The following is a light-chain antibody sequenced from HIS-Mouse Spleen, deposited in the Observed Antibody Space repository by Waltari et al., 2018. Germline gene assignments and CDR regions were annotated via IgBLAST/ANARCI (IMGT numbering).Light chain of an antibody. CDR3: QSADSSGTYQDVV. V-gene: IGLV3-25*03. Sequence: SYELTQPPSVSVSPGQTARTTCSGDALPKQHAYWYQQKPGQAPVLVIYKDSERPSGIPERFSGSSSGTTVTLTISGVQAEDEADYYCQSADSSGTYQDVVFGGGTKLTVL. CDR1: ALPKQH. J-gene: IGLJ2*01. CDR2: KDS.